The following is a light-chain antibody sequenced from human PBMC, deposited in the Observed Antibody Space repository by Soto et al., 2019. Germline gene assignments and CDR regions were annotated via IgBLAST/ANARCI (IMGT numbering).Light chain of an antibody. CDR1: QRVLCNSNDKNY. J-gene: IGKJ5*01. CDR3: QQYYTTTST. CDR2: WXS. Sequence: DIVMTQSPYSLAPSLAQRATINSXSSQRVLCNSNDKNYLVCYQQKPGETPKXXXYWXSTRASGGPDRLSGSGSGTDFTLTVSSLHAEYVAVYYCQQYYTTTSTFGQGTRLDIK. V-gene: IGKV4-1*01.